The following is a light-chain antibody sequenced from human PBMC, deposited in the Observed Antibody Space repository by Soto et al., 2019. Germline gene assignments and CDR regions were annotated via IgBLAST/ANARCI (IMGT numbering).Light chain of an antibody. J-gene: IGKJ1*01. V-gene: IGKV1-5*01. CDR3: QQYNSYSRP. CDR2: DAS. CDR1: QSISSW. Sequence: DIQMTQSPSTLSASVGDRVTITCRASQSISSWLAWYQQKPGKAPKLLIYDASSLESGVPSRFSGSGSGTEFTLTISSLQPDDFATYYCQQYNSYSRPFGQGTKV.